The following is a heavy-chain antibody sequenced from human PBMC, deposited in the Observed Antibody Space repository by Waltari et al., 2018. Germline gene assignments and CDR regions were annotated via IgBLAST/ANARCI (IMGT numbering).Heavy chain of an antibody. CDR1: GFSFSTYW. J-gene: IGHJ6*02. CDR2: INPNGNTV. CDR3: ARSGFMDV. Sequence: EVQLVESGGGLVQPGGSLRLSCAASGFSFSTYWMNWARQVPGEGLVSVARINPNGNTVLYADSVKCRFTISRDNAKNMLYLQMNSLRDDDTAVYYCARSGFMDVWGQGTTVTVSS. V-gene: IGHV3-74*03. D-gene: IGHD3-10*01.